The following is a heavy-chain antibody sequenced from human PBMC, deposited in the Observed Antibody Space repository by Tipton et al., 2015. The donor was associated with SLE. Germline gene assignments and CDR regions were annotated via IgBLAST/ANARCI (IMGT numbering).Heavy chain of an antibody. CDR2: ISAYNGNT. CDR1: GYSFTNYG. Sequence: QLVQSGAEVKKPGASVKVSCKASGYSFTNYGINWVRQAPGQGLEWMGWISAYNGNTNYAQKLQRRVTMATDTSTSTAYMELRSLRSDDTAFYYCARGVGGSDYFDYWGQGSLVTVSS. V-gene: IGHV1-18*01. D-gene: IGHD5-12*01. CDR3: ARGVGGSDYFDY. J-gene: IGHJ4*02.